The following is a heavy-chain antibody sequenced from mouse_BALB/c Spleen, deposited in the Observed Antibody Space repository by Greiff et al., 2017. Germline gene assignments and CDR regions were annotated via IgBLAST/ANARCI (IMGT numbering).Heavy chain of an antibody. CDR1: GFNIKDTY. D-gene: IGHD2-3*01. CDR2: IDPANGNT. J-gene: IGHJ2*01. V-gene: IGHV14-3*02. Sequence: EVQLKESGAELVKPGASVKLSCTASGFNIKDTYMHWVKQRPEQGLEWIGRIDPANGNTKYDPKFQGKATITADTSSNTAYLQLSSLTSEDTAVYYCARWGVWGYDGYFWGQGTTLTVSS. CDR3: ARWGVWGYDGYF.